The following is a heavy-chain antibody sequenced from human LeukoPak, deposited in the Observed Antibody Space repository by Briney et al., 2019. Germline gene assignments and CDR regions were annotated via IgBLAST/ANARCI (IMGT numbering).Heavy chain of an antibody. V-gene: IGHV1-24*01. Sequence: ASVKVSCKVSGYTLTELSMHWVRQAPGKGLEWMGGFDPEDGETIYAQKFQGRVTMTEDTSTDTAYMELSSLRSEDTAVYYCATVRGSGSSLPPFGYWGQGTLVTVSS. J-gene: IGHJ4*02. CDR3: ATVRGSGSSLPPFGY. D-gene: IGHD1-26*01. CDR1: GYTLTELS. CDR2: FDPEDGET.